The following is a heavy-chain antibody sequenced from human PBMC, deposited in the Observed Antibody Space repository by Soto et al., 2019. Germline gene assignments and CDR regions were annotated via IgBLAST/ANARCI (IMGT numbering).Heavy chain of an antibody. Sequence: GGSLRLSCAASEFTCSSSSMSYVRQAPGKGLEWVSAIVGSDGSTYYADSVKGRFTISRNNSKNTLYLQMNSLRAEDTAIYYCATPNWSVFVYWGQ. CDR2: IVGSDGST. CDR1: EFTCSSSS. V-gene: IGHV3-23*01. CDR3: ATPNWSVFVY. J-gene: IGHJ4*02.